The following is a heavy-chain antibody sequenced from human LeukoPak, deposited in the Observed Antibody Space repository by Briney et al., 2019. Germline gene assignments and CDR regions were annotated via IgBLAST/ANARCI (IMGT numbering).Heavy chain of an antibody. D-gene: IGHD6-19*01. Sequence: PGGSLRLSCVVSGFTFSSYSMNWVRQAPGKGLEGGSSISSSSSSYIYYAESVKGRFTISRDNAKTSLYLQMNSLRVEDTAVYYCARDMSSGWYSNFDYWGQGTLVTVSS. V-gene: IGHV3-21*01. CDR2: ISSSSSSYI. CDR3: ARDMSSGWYSNFDY. J-gene: IGHJ4*02. CDR1: GFTFSSYS.